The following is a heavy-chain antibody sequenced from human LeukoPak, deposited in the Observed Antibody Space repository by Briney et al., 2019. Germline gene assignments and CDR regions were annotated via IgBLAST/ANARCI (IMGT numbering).Heavy chain of an antibody. D-gene: IGHD1-26*01. J-gene: IGHJ5*02. Sequence: GASVEVSCKASGYTFTGYYMHWVRQAPGQGLEWMGWINPNSGGTNYAQKFQGRVTMTRDTSISTAYMELSRLRSDDTAVYYCARDTSPGDNWFDPWGQGTLVTVSS. CDR3: ARDTSPGDNWFDP. CDR2: INPNSGGT. CDR1: GYTFTGYY. V-gene: IGHV1-2*02.